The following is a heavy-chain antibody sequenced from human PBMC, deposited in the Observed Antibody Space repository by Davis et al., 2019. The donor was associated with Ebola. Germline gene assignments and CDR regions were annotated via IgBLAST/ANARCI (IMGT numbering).Heavy chain of an antibody. Sequence: ASSVKVSCKASRYTFTSYYMHWVRQAPGQGLEWMGWINPNSGGTNYAQKFQGWVTMTRDTSISTAYMELSRLRSDDTAVYYCARALNLNWFDPWGQGTLVTVSS. CDR2: INPNSGGT. CDR3: ARALNLNWFDP. V-gene: IGHV1-2*04. D-gene: IGHD1-14*01. J-gene: IGHJ5*02. CDR1: RYTFTSYY.